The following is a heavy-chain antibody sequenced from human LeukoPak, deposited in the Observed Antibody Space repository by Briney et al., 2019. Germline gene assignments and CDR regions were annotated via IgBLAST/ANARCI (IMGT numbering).Heavy chain of an antibody. CDR3: AKEDLVAAIYYFDY. D-gene: IGHD2-21*02. Sequence: HPGGSLRLSCAVSGFTFSSYWMSWVRQAPGKGLEWVANIKEDGTEKYYQDSVKGRFTISRDNSKNTLYLQMNSLRAEDTAVYYCAKEDLVAAIYYFDYWGQGTLVTVYS. J-gene: IGHJ4*02. CDR1: GFTFSSYW. CDR2: IKEDGTEK. V-gene: IGHV3-7*03.